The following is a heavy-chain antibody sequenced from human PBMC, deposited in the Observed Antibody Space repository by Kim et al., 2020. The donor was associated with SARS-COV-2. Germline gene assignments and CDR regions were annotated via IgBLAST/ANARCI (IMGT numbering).Heavy chain of an antibody. V-gene: IGHV5-51*01. CDR1: GYSFTSYW. CDR3: ARLRDGDLGPDAFDI. D-gene: IGHD4-17*01. J-gene: IGHJ3*02. Sequence: GESLKISCKGSGYSFTSYWIGWVRQMPGKGLEWMGIIYPGDSDTRYSPSFQGQVTISADKSISTAYLQWSSLKASDTAMYYCARLRDGDLGPDAFDIWGQGTMVTVSS. CDR2: IYPGDSDT.